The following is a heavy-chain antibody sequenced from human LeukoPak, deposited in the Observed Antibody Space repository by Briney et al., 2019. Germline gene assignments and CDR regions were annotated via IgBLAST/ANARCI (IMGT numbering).Heavy chain of an antibody. D-gene: IGHD6-13*01. V-gene: IGHV3-23*01. CDR3: ATSKSLLPAPGLEYFQH. J-gene: IGHJ1*01. CDR2: ISGSGGST. Sequence: GGSLRLSCAASGFTFSSYSMSWVRQAPGKGLEWVSAISGSGGSTYYADSVKGRFTISRDNSKNTLYLQMNSLRAEDTAVYYCATSKSLLPAPGLEYFQHWGQGALVTVSS. CDR1: GFTFSSYS.